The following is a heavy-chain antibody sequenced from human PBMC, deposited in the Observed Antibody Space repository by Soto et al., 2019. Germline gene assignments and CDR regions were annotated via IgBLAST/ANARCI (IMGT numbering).Heavy chain of an antibody. CDR3: AGERKWEPLPY. Sequence: QVQLVQSGAEVREPGASVKVSCKTSGYTFSRYGITWVRQAPGQGLGWMGWINGNTGHTIYAMNLEDRLTISTDTSTSTAYMELRSLKSDDAAVYYCAGERKWEPLPYWGQGTLVTVSS. V-gene: IGHV1-18*01. D-gene: IGHD1-26*01. CDR2: INGNTGHT. J-gene: IGHJ4*02. CDR1: GYTFSRYG.